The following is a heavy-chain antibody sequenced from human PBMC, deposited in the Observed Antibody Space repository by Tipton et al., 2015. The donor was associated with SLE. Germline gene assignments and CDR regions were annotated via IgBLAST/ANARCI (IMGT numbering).Heavy chain of an antibody. CDR2: IYYSGST. CDR3: AREGSITMVQGVHYYYYYGMDV. D-gene: IGHD3-10*01. V-gene: IGHV4-31*03. Sequence: TLSLTCTVSGGSISSGGYYWSWIRQHPGKGLEWIGYIYYSGSTYYNPSLKSRVTISVDTSKNQFSLKLSSVTAADTAVYYCAREGSITMVQGVHYYYYYGMDVWGQGTTVTVSS. J-gene: IGHJ6*02. CDR1: GGSISSGGYY.